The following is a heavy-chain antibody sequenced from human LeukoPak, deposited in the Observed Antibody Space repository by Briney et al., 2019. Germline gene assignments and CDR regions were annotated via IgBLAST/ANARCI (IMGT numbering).Heavy chain of an antibody. Sequence: PSETLSLTCTVSGGSISSSNYYWSWIRQPPGKGLEWIGEINHSGSTNYNPSLKSRVTISVDTSKNQFSLKLSSVTAADTAVYYCARGGRHYYGSGSYSYNWFDPWGQGTLVTVSS. CDR3: ARGGRHYYGSGSYSYNWFDP. D-gene: IGHD3-10*01. V-gene: IGHV4-39*07. J-gene: IGHJ5*02. CDR1: GGSISSSNYY. CDR2: INHSGST.